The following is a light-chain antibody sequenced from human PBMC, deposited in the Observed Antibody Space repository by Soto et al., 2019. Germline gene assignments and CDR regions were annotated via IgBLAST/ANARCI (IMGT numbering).Light chain of an antibody. Sequence: IVLTQSPATLSLSPGDRATLSCRASQSVTSYLAWYQQKPGQAPRLLISEASHRAPGIPARFSGSGSGTDFTLTISSLEPEDFSVYYCQQLSHLWLTFGGGPKVEI. CDR2: EAS. J-gene: IGKJ4*01. CDR3: QQLSHLWLT. CDR1: QSVTSY. V-gene: IGKV3-11*01.